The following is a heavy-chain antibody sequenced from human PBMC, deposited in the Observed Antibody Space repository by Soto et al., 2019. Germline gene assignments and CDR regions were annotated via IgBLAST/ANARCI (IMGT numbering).Heavy chain of an antibody. J-gene: IGHJ3*02. V-gene: IGHV3-23*01. CDR3: AKDPNGDSVGGFDM. CDR1: GFTFGTYA. CDR2: ISASGVKT. D-gene: IGHD4-17*01. Sequence: EVPLLESGGGLVQPGGSLRLACAASGFTFGTYAMSWVRQAPGKGPEWVSGISASGVKTYDADSVKGRSAISRDNSKNTLYLQTDSRRAKDTAVYYCAKDPNGDSVGGFDMRGQWTMVIVSS.